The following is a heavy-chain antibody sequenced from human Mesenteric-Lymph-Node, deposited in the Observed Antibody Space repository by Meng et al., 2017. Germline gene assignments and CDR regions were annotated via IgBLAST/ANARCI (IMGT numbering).Heavy chain of an antibody. V-gene: IGHV3-23*01. CDR1: GFSVSSNY. D-gene: IGHD4-17*01. CDR2: ITGGGGGK. CDR3: AKDPNGDYLGAFDF. J-gene: IGHJ3*01. Sequence: GESLKISCAASGFSVSSNYLTWVRQAPGKGPEWVSSITGGGGGKHYAASVKGRFSISRDNSRNTLYLQMNSLRDDDTAVYYCAKDPNGDYLGAFDFWGQGTMVTVSS.